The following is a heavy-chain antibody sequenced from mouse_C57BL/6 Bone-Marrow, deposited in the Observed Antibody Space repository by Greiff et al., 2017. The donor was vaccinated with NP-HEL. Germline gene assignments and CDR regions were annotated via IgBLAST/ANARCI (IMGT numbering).Heavy chain of an antibody. J-gene: IGHJ2*01. CDR2: IYPGDGDT. D-gene: IGHD1-1*01. CDR1: GYAFSSYW. Sequence: QVQLKQSGAELVKPGASVKISCKASGYAFSSYWMNWGKQRPGKGLEWIGQIYPGDGDTNYNGKFKGKATLTADKSSSTAYMQLSSLTSEDSAVYFCARSRGNFDYWGQGTTLTVSS. CDR3: ARSRGNFDY. V-gene: IGHV1-80*01.